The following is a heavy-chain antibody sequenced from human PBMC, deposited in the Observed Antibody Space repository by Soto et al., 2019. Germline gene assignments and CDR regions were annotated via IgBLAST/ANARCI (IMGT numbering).Heavy chain of an antibody. J-gene: IGHJ4*02. Sequence: SQTLSLTCAISGDSVSTNSATWDWIRQSPSRGLEWLGRTYYGSNWYTDYAVSVKGRITISPDTSNNQLSLQLNSVTPDDTAVYYCARLIGRSLLDFWAQGSLVIVSS. CDR2: TYYGSNWYT. V-gene: IGHV6-1*01. CDR1: GDSVSTNSAT. CDR3: ARLIGRSLLDF. D-gene: IGHD2-8*01.